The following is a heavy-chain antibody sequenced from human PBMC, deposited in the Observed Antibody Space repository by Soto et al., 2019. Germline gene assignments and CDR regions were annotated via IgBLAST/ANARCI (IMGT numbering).Heavy chain of an antibody. CDR1: GYTFTNYA. CDR3: ARGGSLYWYFDL. J-gene: IGHJ2*01. Sequence: ASVKVSCKASGYTFTNYAMHWVRQAPGQRLEWMGWINAGNGNTKYSQKFQGRVTITRDTSASTAYMELSSLRSEVTAVYYCARGGSLYWYFDLWGRGTLVTVSS. CDR2: INAGNGNT. V-gene: IGHV1-3*01. D-gene: IGHD1-26*01.